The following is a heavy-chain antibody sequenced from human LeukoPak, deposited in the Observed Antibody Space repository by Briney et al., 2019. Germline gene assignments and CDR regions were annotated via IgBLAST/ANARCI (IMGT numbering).Heavy chain of an antibody. CDR1: GFTFSDSY. CDR3: ARDYDQVTPRGMDV. CDR2: ISGGSSDI. V-gene: IGHV3-11*01. Sequence: GGSLRLSCAASGFTFSDSYMSWIRQAPGQGLEWLGYISGGSSDIYHKDSVRGRFSISRDNADNSLYLQMNNLRAEDTAIYYCARDYDQVTPRGMDVWGQGTTVTVSS. D-gene: IGHD2-21*02. J-gene: IGHJ6*02.